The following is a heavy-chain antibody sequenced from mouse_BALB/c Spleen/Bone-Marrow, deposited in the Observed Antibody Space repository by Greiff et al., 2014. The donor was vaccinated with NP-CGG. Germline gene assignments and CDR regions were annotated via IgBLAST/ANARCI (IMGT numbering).Heavy chain of an antibody. Sequence: EVKLVESGGGLVQPGGSLKLSCAAPGFTFSSYTMSWVRQTPEKRLEWVAYISNSGGSIYYPDTVKGRFTISRDNAKNTLYLQMSSLKSEDTAMYYCARLPFDYWGQGTTLTVSS. CDR3: ARLPFDY. CDR2: ISNSGGSI. J-gene: IGHJ2*01. V-gene: IGHV5-12-2*01. CDR1: GFTFSSYT.